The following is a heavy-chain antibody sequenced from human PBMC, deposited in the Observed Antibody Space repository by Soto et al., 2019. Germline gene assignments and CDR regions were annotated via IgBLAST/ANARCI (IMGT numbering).Heavy chain of an antibody. CDR1: GYTFINYG. J-gene: IGHJ5*02. D-gene: IGHD2-2*01. CDR3: ARDEVPAANWLDP. Sequence: ASVKVSCKASGYTFINYGITWVRQAPGQGLEWMGWISGYNGNTNYAQKFQGRVTMTTDTSTSTAYMELRSLKSDDTAVYYCARDEVPAANWLDPWGQGSLVTAPQ. V-gene: IGHV1-18*01. CDR2: ISGYNGNT.